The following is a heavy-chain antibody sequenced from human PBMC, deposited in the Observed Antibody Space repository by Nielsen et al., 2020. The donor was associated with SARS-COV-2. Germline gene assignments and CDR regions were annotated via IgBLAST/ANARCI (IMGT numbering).Heavy chain of an antibody. V-gene: IGHV3-7*01. CDR3: ARDWSRAFDV. CDR1: GFTFSGYW. CDR2: IKPDGSEK. Sequence: GESLKISCAASGFTFSGYWMSWVRQAPGKGLEWVADIKPDGSEKVYVDSVKGRFTISRDNAKNSMSLQMNSLRVEDTAVYYCARDWSRAFDVWGQGTMVTVSS. J-gene: IGHJ3*01.